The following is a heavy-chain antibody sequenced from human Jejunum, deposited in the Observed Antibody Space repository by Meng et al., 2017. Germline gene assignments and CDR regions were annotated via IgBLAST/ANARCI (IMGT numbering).Heavy chain of an antibody. Sequence: QVQLVQSGAEVKSPGASVKVSCKAPGYTFNNYPMHWVRQAPGQRLEWMGRITASNGNTKYSQKFQGRITIARDTTASTAYMELRSLRSEDTAFYYCAREDDYRYYFDYWGQGTLVTVSS. D-gene: IGHD4-11*01. J-gene: IGHJ4*02. CDR3: AREDDYRYYFDY. CDR2: ITASNGNT. V-gene: IGHV1-3*01. CDR1: GYTFNNYP.